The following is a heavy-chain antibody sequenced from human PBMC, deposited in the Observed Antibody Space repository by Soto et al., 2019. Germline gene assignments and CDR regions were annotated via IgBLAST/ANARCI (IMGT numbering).Heavy chain of an antibody. V-gene: IGHV1-8*01. CDR3: ARERSAAGAGWFDP. CDR2: MDPNSGNT. J-gene: IGHJ5*02. Sequence: QVQLVQSGAEVKKPGASVKVSCKASGYTCTSYDINWVRQATGQGLEWMGWMDPNSGNTDYAQKFQGRVTMTRNTTISTVYIELSSLRSEDTAVYYFARERSAAGAGWFDPWGQGTLVTVSS. D-gene: IGHD6-13*01. CDR1: GYTCTSYD.